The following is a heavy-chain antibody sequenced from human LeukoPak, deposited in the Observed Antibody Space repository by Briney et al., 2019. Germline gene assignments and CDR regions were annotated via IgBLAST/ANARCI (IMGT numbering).Heavy chain of an antibody. CDR1: GGSFSGYY. V-gene: IGHV4-34*01. J-gene: IGHJ4*02. CDR3: ARVYSSGYYYSTLSPAYFDY. Sequence: PSETLSLTCAVYGGSFSGYYWSWIRQPPGKGLEWIGEINHSGSTNYNPSLKSRVTISVDTSKNQFSLKLSSVTAADTAVYYCARVYSSGYYYSTLSPAYFDYWGQGTLVTVSS. CDR2: INHSGST. D-gene: IGHD3-22*01.